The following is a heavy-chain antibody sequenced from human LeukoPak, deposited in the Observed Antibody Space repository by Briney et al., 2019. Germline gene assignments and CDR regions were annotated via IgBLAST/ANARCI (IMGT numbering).Heavy chain of an antibody. CDR3: ARGYPGYSSSWPIRFQH. D-gene: IGHD6-13*01. Sequence: SETLSLTCTVSGGSISSYYWSWIRQPPGKGLEWIGYIYYSGSTNYNPSLKSRVTISVDTSKNQFSLKLSSVTAADTAVYYCARGYPGYSSSWPIRFQHWGQGTLVTVSS. CDR2: IYYSGST. J-gene: IGHJ1*01. CDR1: GGSISSYY. V-gene: IGHV4-59*01.